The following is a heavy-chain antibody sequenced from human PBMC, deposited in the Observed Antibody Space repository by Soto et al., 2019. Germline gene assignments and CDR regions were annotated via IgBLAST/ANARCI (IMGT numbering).Heavy chain of an antibody. J-gene: IGHJ4*02. Sequence: QITLKESGPTLVKPTQTLTLTCTFSGFSLSTSGVGVGWIRQPPGKALEWLALIYWDDDKRYSPSLKSRLTITKDTSKNQVVLTMTNMDPVDTATYYCAHTLSSSWYATDYFDYWGQGTLVTVSS. CDR3: AHTLSSSWYATDYFDY. CDR1: GFSLSTSGVG. CDR2: IYWDDDK. D-gene: IGHD6-13*01. V-gene: IGHV2-5*02.